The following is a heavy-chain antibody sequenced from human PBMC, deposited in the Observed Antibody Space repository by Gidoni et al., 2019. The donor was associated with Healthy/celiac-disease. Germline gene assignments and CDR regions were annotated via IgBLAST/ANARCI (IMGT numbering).Heavy chain of an antibody. J-gene: IGHJ6*02. CDR1: GGSISSSSYY. V-gene: IGHV4-39*01. CDR2: IHDSGST. Sequence: QLQLQESGPGLVKPSETLSPTCTVSGGSISSSSYYWGWPRQPPGKGLEWIGSIHDSGSTDYNPSLKSRVTISVDTSKIQFSLKLSSVTSADTAVYYCASHDYYGSGSYYKVYGMDVWGQGTTVTVSS. D-gene: IGHD3-10*01. CDR3: ASHDYYGSGSYYKVYGMDV.